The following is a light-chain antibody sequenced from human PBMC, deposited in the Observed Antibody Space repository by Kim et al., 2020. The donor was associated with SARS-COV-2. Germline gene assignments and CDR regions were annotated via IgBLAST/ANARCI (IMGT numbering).Light chain of an antibody. CDR3: QQYGSSPYS. J-gene: IGKJ2*03. CDR1: QSVGSSL. V-gene: IGKV3-20*01. CDR2: EAL. Sequence: EIVLTQSPGTLSLSPGERATLSCRASQSVGSSLLAWYQQKPGQAPRLLIYEALKRVAGIPDRFSGSGSGTDFTLTISRPEAEDFAMYYCQQYGSSPYSFGQGTKVDIK.